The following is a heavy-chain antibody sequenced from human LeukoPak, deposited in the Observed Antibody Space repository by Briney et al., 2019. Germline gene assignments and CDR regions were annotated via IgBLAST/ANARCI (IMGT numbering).Heavy chain of an antibody. D-gene: IGHD6-13*01. V-gene: IGHV4-34*01. CDR1: GGSFSGYY. Sequence: SETLSLTCAVYGGSFSGYYWSWIRQPPGKGLEWIGEINHSGSTNYNPSLKSRVTISVDTSKNQFSLKLSSVTAADTAVYCCASRLTHIAAAGTSWFDPWGQGTLVTVSS. J-gene: IGHJ5*02. CDR3: ASRLTHIAAAGTSWFDP. CDR2: INHSGST.